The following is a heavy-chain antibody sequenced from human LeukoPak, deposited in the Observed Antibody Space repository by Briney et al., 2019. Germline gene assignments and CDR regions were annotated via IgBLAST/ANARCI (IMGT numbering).Heavy chain of an antibody. J-gene: IGHJ4*02. CDR2: IIPIFGTA. D-gene: IGHD3-16*01. V-gene: IGHV1-69*01. CDR1: GGTFSSYA. Sequence: GSSVKVSCKASGGTFSSYAISWVRQAPGQGLEWMGGIIPIFGTANYAQKFQGRVTITADESTSTAYMELSSLRSEDTAVYYCASLTLPPGEVDYWGQGTLVTVSS. CDR3: ASLTLPPGEVDY.